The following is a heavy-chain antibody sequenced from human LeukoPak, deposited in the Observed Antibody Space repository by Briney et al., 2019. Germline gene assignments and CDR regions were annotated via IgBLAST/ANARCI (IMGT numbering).Heavy chain of an antibody. V-gene: IGHV3-21*01. CDR3: ARGSWFDP. CDR1: GFTFSSYS. J-gene: IGHJ5*02. Sequence: GGSLRLSCAASGFTFSSYSMNWVRQAPGKGLEWVSYISTSSNYIYYADSVKGRFTISRDNAKNSLSLQMNSLRAEDTAVYYCARGSWFDPWGQGTLVTVSS. CDR2: ISTSSNYI.